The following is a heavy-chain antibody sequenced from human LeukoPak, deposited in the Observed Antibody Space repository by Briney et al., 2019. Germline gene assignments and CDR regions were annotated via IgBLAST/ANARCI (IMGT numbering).Heavy chain of an antibody. Sequence: SETLSLTCTVSGGSISSGGYYWSWIRQHLGKGLEWIGYIYYSGSTYYNPSLKSRVTISVDTSKNQFSLKLSSVTAADTAVYYCAFHYGDYDYFDYWGQGTLVTVSS. CDR3: AFHYGDYDYFDY. J-gene: IGHJ4*02. CDR2: IYYSGST. CDR1: GGSISSGGYY. D-gene: IGHD4-17*01. V-gene: IGHV4-31*03.